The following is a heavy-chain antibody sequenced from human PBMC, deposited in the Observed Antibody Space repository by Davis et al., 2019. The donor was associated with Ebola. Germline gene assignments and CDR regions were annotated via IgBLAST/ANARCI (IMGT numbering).Heavy chain of an antibody. CDR3: ARIKGLHRWNYFDY. J-gene: IGHJ4*02. D-gene: IGHD4-11*01. Sequence: GSLRLSCAVYGGSFSGYYWSWIRQPPGKGLEWIGEINHSGSTNYNPSLKSRVTISVDTSKNQFSLKLSSVTAADTAVYYCARIKGLHRWNYFDYWGQGTLVTVSS. CDR2: INHSGST. CDR1: GGSFSGYY. V-gene: IGHV4-34*01.